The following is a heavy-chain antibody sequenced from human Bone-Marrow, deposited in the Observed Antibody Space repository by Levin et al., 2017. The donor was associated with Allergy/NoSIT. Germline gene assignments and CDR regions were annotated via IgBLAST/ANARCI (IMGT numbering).Heavy chain of an antibody. V-gene: IGHV3-74*01. Sequence: GGSLRLSCAASGFTFSSKWMHWVRQAPGKGLVWVSRINSDGSSTIYADSVRGRFTISRDNAKSTLYLQMNSLRAEDTAVYYCAVSWGRDGFDAWGQGTMVTVSS. D-gene: IGHD3-16*01. CDR3: AVSWGRDGFDA. CDR1: GFTFSSKW. J-gene: IGHJ3*01. CDR2: INSDGSST.